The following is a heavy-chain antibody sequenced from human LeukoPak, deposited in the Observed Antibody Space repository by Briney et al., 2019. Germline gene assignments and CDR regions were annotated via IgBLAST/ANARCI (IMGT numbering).Heavy chain of an antibody. J-gene: IGHJ4*02. CDR1: GFTFSSYS. V-gene: IGHV3-21*01. CDR3: ARARGTSGWLPDFGY. CDR2: ISSSSSYI. D-gene: IGHD6-19*01. Sequence: GGSLRLSCAASGFTFSSYSMNWVRQAPGRGVEWVSSISSSSSYIYYADSVKGRFTISRDNAKNSLYLQMNSLRAEDTAVYYCARARGTSGWLPDFGYWGQGTLVTVSS.